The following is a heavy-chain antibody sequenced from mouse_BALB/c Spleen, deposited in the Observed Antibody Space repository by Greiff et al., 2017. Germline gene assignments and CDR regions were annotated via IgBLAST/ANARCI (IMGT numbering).Heavy chain of an antibody. CDR1: GYTFTSYW. V-gene: IGHV1-87*01. J-gene: IGHJ3*01. CDR2: IYPGDGDT. CDR3: ARSGYGAWFAY. D-gene: IGHD2-10*02. Sequence: VKLQQSGAELARPGASVKLSCKASGYTFTSYWMQWVKQRPGQGLEWIGAIYPGDGDTRYTQKFKGKATLTADKSPSTAYMQLSSLASEDSAVYYCARSGYGAWFAYWGQGTLVTVSA.